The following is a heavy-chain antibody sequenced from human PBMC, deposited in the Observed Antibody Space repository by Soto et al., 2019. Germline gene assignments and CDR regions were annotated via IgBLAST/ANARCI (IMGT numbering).Heavy chain of an antibody. D-gene: IGHD2-21*01. Sequence: QMQLVQSGPEVKKPGTSVKVSCKASGFTFTHSAMQWVRQARGQSLEWIGWIVVGSGNTNYAPKFQERVTITCDMSTFTAYMELGSLRSEDTAVYYCAAEYDYGGSDPRGRIDWGQGTLGTFSS. J-gene: IGHJ4*02. CDR1: GFTFTHSA. CDR3: AAEYDYGGSDPRGRID. V-gene: IGHV1-58*02. CDR2: IVVGSGNT.